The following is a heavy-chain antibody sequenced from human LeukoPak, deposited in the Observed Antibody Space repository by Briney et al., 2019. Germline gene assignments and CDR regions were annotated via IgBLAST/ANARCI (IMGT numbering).Heavy chain of an antibody. D-gene: IGHD3-9*01. Sequence: KESGPTLVNPTQTLTLTCTSSGFSLSTSGVGVGWIRPPPGKALERLALIYWDDDKRYSPSLKSRLTITKDTSKDQVVLTMTNMDPVDTATYYCAHSNYAILTAYVQHWGQGTLVTVSS. CDR3: AHSNYAILTAYVQH. CDR2: IYWDDDK. CDR1: GFSLSTSGVG. J-gene: IGHJ1*01. V-gene: IGHV2-5*02.